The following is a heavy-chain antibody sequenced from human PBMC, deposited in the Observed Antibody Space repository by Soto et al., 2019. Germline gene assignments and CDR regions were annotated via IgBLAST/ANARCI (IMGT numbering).Heavy chain of an antibody. J-gene: IGHJ4*02. V-gene: IGHV6-1*01. D-gene: IGHD1-26*01. CDR3: ARDQSEWELLQGSFDY. CDR2: TYYRSKWYN. CDR1: GDRVSSNSAA. Sequence: KQSQTLSLTCAISGDRVSSNSAAWNWIRQSPSRGLEWLGRTYYRSKWYNDYAVSVKSRITINPDTSKNQFSLQLNSVTPEDTAVYYCARDQSEWELLQGSFDYWGQGTLVTVSS.